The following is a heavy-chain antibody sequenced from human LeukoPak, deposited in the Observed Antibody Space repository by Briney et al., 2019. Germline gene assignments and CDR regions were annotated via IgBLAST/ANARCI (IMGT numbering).Heavy chain of an antibody. CDR3: AREDYYDSSGYSH. Sequence: SETLSLTCTVSGGSISSYYWSWIRQPPGKGLEWIGYIYYSGSTNYNPSLKSRITISVDTSKNQFSLKLSSVTAADTAVYYCAREDYYDSSGYSHWGQGTLVTVSS. CDR1: GGSISSYY. J-gene: IGHJ4*02. D-gene: IGHD3-22*01. CDR2: IYYSGST. V-gene: IGHV4-59*01.